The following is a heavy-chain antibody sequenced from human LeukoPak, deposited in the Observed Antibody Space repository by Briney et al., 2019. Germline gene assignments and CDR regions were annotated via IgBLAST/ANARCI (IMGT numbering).Heavy chain of an antibody. CDR3: AKRLRDGYNSPIDY. V-gene: IGHV3-23*01. CDR1: GFTFSSYG. J-gene: IGHJ4*02. CDR2: ISGSGGST. Sequence: PGGSLRLSCAASGFTFSSYGMSWVRQAPGKGLEWVSAISGSGGSTYYADSVNGRFTISRDISQSTLYLQMNSLRDEDTAVYYCAKRLRDGYNSPIDYWGQGTLVTVSS. D-gene: IGHD5-24*01.